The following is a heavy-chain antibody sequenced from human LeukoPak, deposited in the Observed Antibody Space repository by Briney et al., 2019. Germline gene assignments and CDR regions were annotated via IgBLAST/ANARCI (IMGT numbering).Heavy chain of an antibody. V-gene: IGHV3-48*01. CDR2: ISSGGSTI. CDR1: GFTFNTYN. D-gene: IGHD6-13*01. J-gene: IGHJ4*02. CDR3: ACAYSATWYAGY. Sequence: GGSLRLSCSASGFTFNTYNMNWVRQAPGRGLEWISYISSGGSTIYYADSVKGRFTISRDNAKNSLYLQMNSLRAEDTAVYYCACAYSATWYAGYWGQGTLVTVSS.